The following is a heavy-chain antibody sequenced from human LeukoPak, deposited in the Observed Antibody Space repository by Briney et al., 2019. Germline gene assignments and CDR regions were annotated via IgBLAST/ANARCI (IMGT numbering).Heavy chain of an antibody. J-gene: IGHJ6*02. CDR2: IYYSGST. CDR1: GGSISSYY. D-gene: IGHD6-13*01. CDR3: ARGGYSSSWSLGMDV. V-gene: IGHV4-59*12. Sequence: SETLSLTCTVSGGSISSYYWTWIRQPPGKELEWIGYIYYSGSTNYNPSLKSRVTISVGTSRNQLSLMLTSVTAADTAVYYCARGGYSSSWSLGMDVWGQGTTVTVSS.